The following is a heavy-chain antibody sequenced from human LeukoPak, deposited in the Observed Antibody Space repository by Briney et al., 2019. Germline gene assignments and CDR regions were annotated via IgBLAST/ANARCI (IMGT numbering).Heavy chain of an antibody. Sequence: GGSLRLSCAASGFTFSSYSMNWVRQAPGKGLEWVSSISSSSSYIYYADSVKGRFTISRDNAKNSLYLQMNSLRAEDTAVYYCARDSPDDSSGSDYFDYSGQGTLVTVSS. CDR1: GFTFSSYS. V-gene: IGHV3-21*01. CDR3: ARDSPDDSSGSDYFDY. CDR2: ISSSSSYI. D-gene: IGHD3-22*01. J-gene: IGHJ4*02.